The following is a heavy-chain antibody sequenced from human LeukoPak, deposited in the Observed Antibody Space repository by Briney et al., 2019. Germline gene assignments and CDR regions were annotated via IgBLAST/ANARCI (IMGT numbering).Heavy chain of an antibody. CDR1: GFTVSNNY. CDR3: SRRIPTTWACDI. Sequence: GGSLRLSCAASGFTVSNNYMTWVRQAPGKGLEWVSVIHSGGNTYYADSVKGRFTISRDNSKNTLYLQLNSLRAEDTAVYYCSRRIPTTWACDIWGQGTMVTVSS. J-gene: IGHJ3*02. CDR2: IHSGGNT. V-gene: IGHV3-66*01. D-gene: IGHD1-1*01.